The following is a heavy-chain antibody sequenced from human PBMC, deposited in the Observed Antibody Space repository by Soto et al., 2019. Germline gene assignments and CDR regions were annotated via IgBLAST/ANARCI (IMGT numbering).Heavy chain of an antibody. CDR1: GGSVSSGSYY. V-gene: IGHV4-61*01. D-gene: IGHD6-13*01. J-gene: IGHJ5*02. CDR3: AKHSSSWYEFDP. Sequence: SETLSLTCTVSGGSVSSGSYYWSWIRQPPGKGLEWIGYIYYSGSTNYNPSLKSRVTISVDTSKNQFSLKLSSATAADTAVYYCAKHSSSWYEFDPWGQGTLVTVSS. CDR2: IYYSGST.